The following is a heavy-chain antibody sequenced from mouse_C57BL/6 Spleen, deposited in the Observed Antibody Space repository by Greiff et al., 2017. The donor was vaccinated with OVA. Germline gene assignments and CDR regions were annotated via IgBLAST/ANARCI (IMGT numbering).Heavy chain of an antibody. J-gene: IGHJ2*01. V-gene: IGHV1-55*01. Sequence: QVQLQQPGAELVKPGASVKMSCKASGYTFTSYWITWVKPRPGQGLAWIGDIYPGSGSTNYNEKFKSKATLTVDTSSSTAYMQLSSLTSEDSAVYYGARSGLGLDYWGQGTTLTVSS. CDR1: GYTFTSYW. D-gene: IGHD4-1*01. CDR3: ARSGLGLDY. CDR2: IYPGSGST.